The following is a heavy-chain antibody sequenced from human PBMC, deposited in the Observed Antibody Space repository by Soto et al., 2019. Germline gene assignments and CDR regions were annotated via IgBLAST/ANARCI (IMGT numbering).Heavy chain of an antibody. CDR3: ARVAMVRGASGYKNWFDP. D-gene: IGHD3-10*01. J-gene: IGHJ5*02. V-gene: IGHV1-69*02. CDR2: IIPTLGIA. CDR1: GGTFSSYT. Sequence: SVKVSCKASGGTFSSYTISWVRQAPGQGLEWMGRIIPTLGIANYAQKFQGRVTITADKSTSTAYMELSSVTAADTAVYYCARVAMVRGASGYKNWFDPWGQGTLVTVSS.